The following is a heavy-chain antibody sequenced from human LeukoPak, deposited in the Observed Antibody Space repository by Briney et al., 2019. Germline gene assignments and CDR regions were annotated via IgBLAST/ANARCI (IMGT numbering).Heavy chain of an antibody. V-gene: IGHV3-7*01. D-gene: IGHD6-25*01. CDR3: ARDQAATSEGFDI. CDR2: IKQDGSEK. J-gene: IGHJ3*02. Sequence: GGSLRLSCAASGFTFSSYWMSWVRQAPGKGLEWVANIKQDGSEKYYVDSVKGRFTISRDNAKNSLYLQMNSLRAEDTAVCYCARDQAATSEGFDIWGQGTMVTVSS. CDR1: GFTFSSYW.